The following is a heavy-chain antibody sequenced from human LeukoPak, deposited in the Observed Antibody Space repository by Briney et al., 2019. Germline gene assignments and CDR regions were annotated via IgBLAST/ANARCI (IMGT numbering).Heavy chain of an antibody. J-gene: IGHJ4*02. D-gene: IGHD2-2*01. V-gene: IGHV3-11*06. CDR3: ARIGHCSSTSCYWTFDY. CDR1: GFTFSDYY. Sequence: GGSLRLSCAASGFTFSDYYMSWIRQAPGKGLEWVSYISSSSSYTNYADSVKGRFTISRDNAKNSLYLQMNSLRAEDTAMYHCARIGHCSSTSCYWTFDYWGQGTLVTVSS. CDR2: ISSSSSYT.